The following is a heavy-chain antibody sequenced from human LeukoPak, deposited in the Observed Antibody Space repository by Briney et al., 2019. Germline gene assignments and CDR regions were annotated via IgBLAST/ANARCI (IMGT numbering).Heavy chain of an antibody. CDR3: ARVGYYESSGYSEY. CDR2: INPNSGGT. CDR1: GYTLTDYY. J-gene: IGHJ4*02. D-gene: IGHD3-22*01. Sequence: ASVKVSCKASGYTLTDYYMHWVRQAPGQGLEWMGRINPNSGGTNYAQKFQGRVTMTRDTSISTVYMELSRLRSDDTAVYYYARVGYYESSGYSEYWGQGTLVTVSS. V-gene: IGHV1-2*06.